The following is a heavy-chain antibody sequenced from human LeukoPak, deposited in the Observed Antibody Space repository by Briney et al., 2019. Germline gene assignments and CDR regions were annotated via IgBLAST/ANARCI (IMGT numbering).Heavy chain of an antibody. J-gene: IGHJ3*02. CDR1: GFTFSDYY. Sequence: GGSLRLSCAASGFTFSDYYMSWIRQAPGKGLEWVSYISSSGSTIYYADSVKGRFTISRDNAKNSLYLQMNSLRAEDTAVYYCARPMKWGHPDAFDIWGQGTMVTVSS. CDR2: ISSSGSTI. D-gene: IGHD2-8*01. CDR3: ARPMKWGHPDAFDI. V-gene: IGHV3-11*04.